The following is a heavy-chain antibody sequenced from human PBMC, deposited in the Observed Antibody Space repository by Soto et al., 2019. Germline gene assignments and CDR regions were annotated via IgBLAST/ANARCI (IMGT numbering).Heavy chain of an antibody. V-gene: IGHV4-39*01. CDR2: VSFSGSK. Sequence: SETLSLTCTVSGDSVSNSGYYWGWIRQSPGKRLEWIGSVSFSGSKYYNPSLRGRVTFSVDTSKTLISLKLRSVTAADTAVYYCARGSTWQGRDWFDPWGPGTLVIVSS. CDR3: ARGSTWQGRDWFDP. CDR1: GDSVSNSGYY. D-gene: IGHD6-13*01. J-gene: IGHJ5*02.